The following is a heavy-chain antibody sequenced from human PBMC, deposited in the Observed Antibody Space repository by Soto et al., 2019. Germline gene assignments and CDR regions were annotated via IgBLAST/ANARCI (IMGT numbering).Heavy chain of an antibody. V-gene: IGHV4-34*01. D-gene: IGHD2-15*01. CDR1: GGSCSGYY. Sequence: SETLSLTCAVDGGSCSGYYWSWIRQPPGKGLEWIGDINHSETTNYNPSLKSRVTMSVDTSNNQFSLKMSFVTAADTAVYYCARGRGFGDFYYTDVSVKET. J-gene: IGHJ6*03. CDR3: ARGRGFGDFYYTDV. CDR2: INHSETT.